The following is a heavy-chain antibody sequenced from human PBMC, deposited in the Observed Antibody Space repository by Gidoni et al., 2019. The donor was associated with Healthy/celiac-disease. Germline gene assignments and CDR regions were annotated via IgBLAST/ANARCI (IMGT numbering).Heavy chain of an antibody. J-gene: IGHJ3*02. CDR1: GFTFSSYS. V-gene: IGHV3-21*01. CDR2: ISSSSSYI. Sequence: EVQLVESGGGLVKPGGSLRLSCAASGFTFSSYSMNWVRQAPGKGLEWVSSISSSSSYIYYADSVKGRFTISRDNAKNSLYLQMNSLRAEDTAVYYCARDSRSITIFGPHAFDIWGQGTMVTVSS. CDR3: ARDSRSITIFGPHAFDI. D-gene: IGHD3-3*01.